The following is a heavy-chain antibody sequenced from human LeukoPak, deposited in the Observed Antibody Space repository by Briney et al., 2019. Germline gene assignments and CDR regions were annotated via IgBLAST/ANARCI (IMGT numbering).Heavy chain of an antibody. CDR1: GFPFSTYS. J-gene: IGHJ5*02. CDR2: ISPDGTSR. V-gene: IGHV3-74*01. Sequence: GGSLRLSCAASGFPFSTYSMHWVRQPPGKGLVWVSRISPDGTSRAYADSVQGRFIISRDSAKNTLFLQMNSLTFEETAAYYCTRDGGLLPDTWGKGTLVTVSS. CDR3: TRDGGLLPDT. D-gene: IGHD2-21*02.